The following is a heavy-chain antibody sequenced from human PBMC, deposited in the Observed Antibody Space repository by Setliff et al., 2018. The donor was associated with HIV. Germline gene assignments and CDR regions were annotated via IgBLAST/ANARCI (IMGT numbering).Heavy chain of an antibody. Sequence: GASVKVSCKASGYTFSDYYIHWVRQAPGQGFEWMGRINPNTGGTKFAQKFQGSVTMTRDTPISTAYMELRRLRSDDTAVYYCASQFGAYDSSGYEHDAFNIWGQGTMVTVSS. D-gene: IGHD3-22*01. CDR3: ASQFGAYDSSGYEHDAFNI. V-gene: IGHV1-2*06. CDR1: GYTFSDYY. CDR2: INPNTGGT. J-gene: IGHJ3*02.